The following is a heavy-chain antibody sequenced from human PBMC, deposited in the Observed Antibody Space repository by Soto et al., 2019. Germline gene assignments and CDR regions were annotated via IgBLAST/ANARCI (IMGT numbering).Heavy chain of an antibody. CDR3: ATSITTYAFDV. Sequence: PGGSLRLSCAASGFAFSFYSMSWVRQAPGKGLEWLSYISSSGSPIYYTDSVRGRFTISRDNAKNSLYLQMNSLREEDTSVYYCATSITTYAFDVWGQGTLVTVSS. J-gene: IGHJ3*01. D-gene: IGHD4-4*01. V-gene: IGHV3-48*02. CDR1: GFAFSFYS. CDR2: ISSSGSPI.